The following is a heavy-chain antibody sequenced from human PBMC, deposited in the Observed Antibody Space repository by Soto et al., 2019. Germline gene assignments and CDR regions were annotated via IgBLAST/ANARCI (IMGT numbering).Heavy chain of an antibody. CDR1: GFSFSSYT. V-gene: IGHV3-48*02. Sequence: GGSLRLSCAASGFSFSSYTMNWVRQAPGKGLEWVSYISTSSKTIYYADSVKGRFTISRDNAKNSLYLQMNSLRDEDTAVYYCARDRSVTTEILDFWGPGTLVTAPQ. CDR3: ARDRSVTTEILDF. CDR2: ISTSSKTI. D-gene: IGHD4-17*01. J-gene: IGHJ4*02.